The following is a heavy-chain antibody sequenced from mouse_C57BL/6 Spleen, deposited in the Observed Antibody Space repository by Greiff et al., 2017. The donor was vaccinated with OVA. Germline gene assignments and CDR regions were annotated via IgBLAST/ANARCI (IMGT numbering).Heavy chain of an antibody. CDR2: ISSGSSTI. Sequence: EVQLVESGGGLVKPGGSLKLSCAASGFTFSDYGMHWVRQAPEKGLEWVAYISSGSSTIYYADTVKGRFTISRDNAKNTLFLQMTSLRSEDTAMYYCARLYYDSYWYFDVWGTGTTVTVSS. V-gene: IGHV5-17*01. CDR3: ARLYYDSYWYFDV. CDR1: GFTFSDYG. D-gene: IGHD2-4*01. J-gene: IGHJ1*03.